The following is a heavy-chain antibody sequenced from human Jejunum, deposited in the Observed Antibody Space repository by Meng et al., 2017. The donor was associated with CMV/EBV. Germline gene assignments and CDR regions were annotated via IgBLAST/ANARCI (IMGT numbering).Heavy chain of an antibody. Sequence: QEPLQEPGPGLVKPSETLSLTCIVSGASIKNYNWNWVRQPAGQGLEWIGLIQVIGHTVYNPSLKSRVTVSLDASKSQFSLTLNSVTAADTATYYCAGSRPGGGACDYWGQGILVTVSS. D-gene: IGHD3-16*01. CDR1: GASIKNYN. CDR2: IQVIGHT. J-gene: IGHJ4*02. V-gene: IGHV4-4*07. CDR3: AGSRPGGGACDY.